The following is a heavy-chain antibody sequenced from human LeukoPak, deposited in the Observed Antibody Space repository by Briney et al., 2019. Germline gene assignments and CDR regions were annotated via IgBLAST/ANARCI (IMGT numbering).Heavy chain of an antibody. CDR1: GFTFSSYS. CDR3: AKDWGYGSGTFDY. Sequence: PGGSLRLSCAASGFTFSSYSMNWVRQAPGKGLEWVAFIRYDGSNKYYADSVEGRFTISRDNSKNTLYLQMNSLRAEDTAVYYCAKDWGYGSGTFDYWGQGTLVTVSS. J-gene: IGHJ4*02. D-gene: IGHD3-10*01. CDR2: IRYDGSNK. V-gene: IGHV3-30*02.